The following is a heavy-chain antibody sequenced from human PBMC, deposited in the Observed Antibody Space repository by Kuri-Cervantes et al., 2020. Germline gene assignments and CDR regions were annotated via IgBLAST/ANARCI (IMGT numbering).Heavy chain of an antibody. J-gene: IGHJ3*02. Sequence: GESLKISCAASGFTFSSYSMNWVRQAPGKGLEWVSVIYSGGSTYYADSVKGRFTISRDNSKNTLYLQMNSLRAEDTAVYYCAIPIGGSYGEEIWGQGTMVTVSS. CDR1: GFTFSSYS. D-gene: IGHD1-26*01. CDR2: IYSGGST. V-gene: IGHV3-53*01. CDR3: AIPIGGSYGEEI.